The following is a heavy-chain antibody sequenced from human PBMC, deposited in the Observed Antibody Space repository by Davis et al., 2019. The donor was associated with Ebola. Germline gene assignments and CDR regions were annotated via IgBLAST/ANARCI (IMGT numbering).Heavy chain of an antibody. CDR3: TTEEFVDGSGHFDY. D-gene: IGHD2-15*01. J-gene: IGHJ4*02. CDR2: IKSKSDGGTT. CDR1: GFIVSDKY. Sequence: GGSLRLSCAASGFIVSDKYMSWVRQAPGKGLEWIGHIKSKSDGGTTDYAAPVKGRFTISRDDSEYTLYLQMNSLKTEDTAVYYCTTEEFVDGSGHFDYWGQGTLVTVSS. V-gene: IGHV3-15*01.